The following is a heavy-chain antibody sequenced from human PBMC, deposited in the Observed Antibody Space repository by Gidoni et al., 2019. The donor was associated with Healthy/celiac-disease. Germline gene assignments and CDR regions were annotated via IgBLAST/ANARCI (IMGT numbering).Heavy chain of an antibody. V-gene: IGHV1-69*01. Sequence: QVQLVQSGAEVKKPGSSVKVACKAPGGTFSSYAISWVRQAPGQGLEWMGGIIPIFGTAHYAQKFQGRVTITADESTSTAYMELSSLRSEDTAVYYCARVVPNEDYYYGMDVWGQGTTVTVSS. J-gene: IGHJ6*02. CDR2: IIPIFGTA. CDR1: GGTFSSYA. D-gene: IGHD1-1*01. CDR3: ARVVPNEDYYYGMDV.